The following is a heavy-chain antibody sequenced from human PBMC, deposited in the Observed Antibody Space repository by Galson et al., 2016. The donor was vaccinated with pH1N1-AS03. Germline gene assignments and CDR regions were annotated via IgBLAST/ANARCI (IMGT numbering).Heavy chain of an antibody. Sequence: QSGAEVKKPGESLKISCKTSGYIFTSYWVAWVRHMPGKGLEWMGIIYPGDSDTRYSPSFQGQDTISADRSINTAYLQWSSLMASDTAIYFCARQVRDGYNDYFDYWGQGILVTVSS. J-gene: IGHJ4*02. CDR2: IYPGDSDT. V-gene: IGHV5-51*01. CDR3: ARQVRDGYNDYFDY. CDR1: GYIFTSYW. D-gene: IGHD5-24*01.